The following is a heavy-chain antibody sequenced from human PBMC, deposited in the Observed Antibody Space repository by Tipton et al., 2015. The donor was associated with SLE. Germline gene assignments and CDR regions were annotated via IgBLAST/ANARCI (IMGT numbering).Heavy chain of an antibody. CDR2: IFHNGNT. Sequence: TLSLTCTVSGGSISRYDWSWIRQPPGKGLEWIGYIFHNGNTNYNPPLQSRVTISVDTSKNQFSLKLSSVTAADTAVYYCARDLTYGDYLLGAFDIWGQGTMVTVST. D-gene: IGHD4-17*01. J-gene: IGHJ3*02. CDR3: ARDLTYGDYLLGAFDI. CDR1: GGSISRYD. V-gene: IGHV4-59*12.